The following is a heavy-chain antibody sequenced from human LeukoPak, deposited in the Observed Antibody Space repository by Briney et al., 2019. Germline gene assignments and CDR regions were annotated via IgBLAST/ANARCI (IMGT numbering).Heavy chain of an antibody. CDR1: GYTFTSYA. Sequence: ASVKVSCKASGYTFTSYAMNWVRQAPGQGLEWMGWINTNTGNPTYAQGFTGRFVFSLDTSVSTAYLQISSLKAEDTAVYYCARDIGSRGTYYYGMDVWGQGTTVTVSS. CDR3: ARDIGSRGTYYYGMDV. V-gene: IGHV7-4-1*02. J-gene: IGHJ6*02. CDR2: INTNTGNP. D-gene: IGHD1-1*01.